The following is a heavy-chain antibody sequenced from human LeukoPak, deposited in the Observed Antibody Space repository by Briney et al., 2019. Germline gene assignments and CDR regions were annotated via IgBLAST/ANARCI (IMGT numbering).Heavy chain of an antibody. V-gene: IGHV4-39*07. CDR1: DGSISRSSYY. D-gene: IGHD3-10*01. J-gene: IGHJ6*03. CDR3: AKDSAFYYIDV. CDR2: IDYSGST. Sequence: SETLSLTCTVSDGSISRSSYYWGWIRQPPGKGLEWIGIIDYSGSTNYNPSLKSRVTISVDTSKNQFSLKLSSVTAADTAVYYCAKDSAFYYIDVWGKGTTVIISS.